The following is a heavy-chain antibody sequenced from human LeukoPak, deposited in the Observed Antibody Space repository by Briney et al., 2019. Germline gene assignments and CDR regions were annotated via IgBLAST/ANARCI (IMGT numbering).Heavy chain of an antibody. D-gene: IGHD3-22*01. Sequence: SETLSLTCAVYGGSFSGYYWSWIRQPPGKGLEWIGEINHSGSTNYNPSLKSRVIISVDTSKNQFSLKLSSVTAADTAVYYCARAGDSSGYPDYWGQGTLVTVSS. CDR1: GGSFSGYY. J-gene: IGHJ4*02. CDR2: INHSGST. V-gene: IGHV4-34*01. CDR3: ARAGDSSGYPDY.